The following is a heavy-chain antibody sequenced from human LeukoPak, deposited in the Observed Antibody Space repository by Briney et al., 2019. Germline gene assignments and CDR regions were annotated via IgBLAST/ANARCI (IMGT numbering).Heavy chain of an antibody. V-gene: IGHV4-34*01. Sequence: SETLFLTCAVYGGSFSGYYWNWIRQPPGEGLEWIGEINHSGSTKYSPSLKSRATISGDTSKKQFSLKLSSVTAADTAVYYCASGWGNCSSNSCFDYWGQGTLVTVSS. CDR3: ASGWGNCSSNSCFDY. CDR1: GGSFSGYY. J-gene: IGHJ4*02. D-gene: IGHD2-2*01. CDR2: INHSGST.